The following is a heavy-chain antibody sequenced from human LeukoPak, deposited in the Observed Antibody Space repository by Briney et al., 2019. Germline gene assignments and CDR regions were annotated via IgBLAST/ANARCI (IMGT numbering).Heavy chain of an antibody. D-gene: IGHD6-6*01. CDR1: RFTVTSNH. Sequence: GGSLRLSCEASRFTVTSNHMSWVRQAPGKGLEWVSIIYSGGSTYYADSVKGRFTISRDNSKNTLYLQMNSLRAEDTAVYYCAKDLGYAFLNSSSSRIDYWGQGTLVTVSS. CDR3: AKDLGYAFLNSSSSRIDY. V-gene: IGHV3-66*01. CDR2: IYSGGST. J-gene: IGHJ4*02.